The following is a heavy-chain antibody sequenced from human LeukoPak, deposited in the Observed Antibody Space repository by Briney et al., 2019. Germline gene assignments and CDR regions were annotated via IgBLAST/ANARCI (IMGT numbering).Heavy chain of an antibody. CDR2: INPNSGGT. D-gene: IGHD3-22*01. V-gene: IGHV1-2*02. Sequence: ASVKVSCKASGYTFTGYYMHWVRQAPGQGLEWMGWINPNSGGTNYAQKFQGRVTMTRDTAISTAYMELSRLRSDDTAVYYCAIERRDYDSSGYYLDYWGQGTLVTVSS. CDR3: AIERRDYDSSGYYLDY. J-gene: IGHJ4*02. CDR1: GYTFTGYY.